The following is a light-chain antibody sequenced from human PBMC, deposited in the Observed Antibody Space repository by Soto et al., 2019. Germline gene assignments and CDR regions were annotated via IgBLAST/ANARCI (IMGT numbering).Light chain of an antibody. Sequence: PATLSMSYVAWAALSCRTSQGVSIYLPWYQQKPGQAPRLLIYDASNRATGIPARFSGSGSGTDFTLAIGILDPEDFAVYFCQLLSNWPPVAFGQGTRLEIK. CDR2: DAS. CDR3: QLLSNWPPVA. J-gene: IGKJ5*01. V-gene: IGKV3-11*01. CDR1: QGVSIY.